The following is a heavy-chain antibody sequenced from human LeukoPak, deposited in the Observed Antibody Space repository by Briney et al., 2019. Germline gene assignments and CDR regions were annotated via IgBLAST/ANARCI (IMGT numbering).Heavy chain of an antibody. CDR3: ARVPTPPYCSGGSCNGVLGDYYYGMDV. J-gene: IGHJ6*02. V-gene: IGHV3-74*01. CDR1: GFTFSSYW. CDR2: INSDGSST. D-gene: IGHD2-15*01. Sequence: GGSLRLSCAASGFTFSSYWMHWVRQAPGKGLVWVSRINSDGSSTTYADSVKGRFTISRDNSKNTLYLQMNSLRAEDTAVYYCARVPTPPYCSGGSCNGVLGDYYYGMDVWGQGTTVAVSS.